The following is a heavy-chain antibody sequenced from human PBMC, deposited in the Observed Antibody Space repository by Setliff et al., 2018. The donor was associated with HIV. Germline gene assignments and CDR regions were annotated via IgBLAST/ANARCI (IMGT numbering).Heavy chain of an antibody. V-gene: IGHV1-2*02. CDR3: TRGDSSGYFEY. CDR2: NSPNNGGT. Sequence: ASVKVSCKASGGTFRTYGVSWVRLAPGQGLEWMGWNSPNNGGTNIPQTFQGRVTMTRDTSINTAYMEFSSLRSDDTAVDYFTRGDSSGYFEYWGHGTLVTGSS. J-gene: IGHJ4*01. D-gene: IGHD3-22*01. CDR1: GGTFRTYG.